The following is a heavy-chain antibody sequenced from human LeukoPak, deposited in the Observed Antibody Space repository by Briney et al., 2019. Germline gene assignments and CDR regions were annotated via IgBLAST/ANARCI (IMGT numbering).Heavy chain of an antibody. CDR3: ARDLDRRYCSSTSCYGDNWFDP. J-gene: IGHJ5*02. CDR2: ISSSSSYI. V-gene: IGHV3-21*01. CDR1: GFTFSSYS. Sequence: GGSLRLSCAASGFTFSSYSMNWVRQAPGKGLEWVSSISSSSSYIYYADSVKGRFTISRDNAKNSLYLQMNSLRAEDTAVYYCARDLDRRYCSSTSCYGDNWFDPWGQGTLVTVSS. D-gene: IGHD2-2*01.